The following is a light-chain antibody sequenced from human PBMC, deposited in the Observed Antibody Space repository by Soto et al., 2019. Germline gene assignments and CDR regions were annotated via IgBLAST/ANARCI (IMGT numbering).Light chain of an antibody. CDR2: AAS. V-gene: IGKV3-15*01. CDR3: QQYDERPPNRS. Sequence: EIVMTQSPATLSVSPGERATLSCRASQSVSTNLAWYQQTPGQAPRLLIYAASVRATGIPARFSGSGSGTEFTLTIGSLQSEDFAVYYCQQYDERPPNRSFGGGTKVEIK. J-gene: IGKJ4*01. CDR1: QSVSTN.